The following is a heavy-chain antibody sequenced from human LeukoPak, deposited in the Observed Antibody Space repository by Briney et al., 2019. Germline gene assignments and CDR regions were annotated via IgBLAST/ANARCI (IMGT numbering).Heavy chain of an antibody. CDR3: AREEKTQLAPSDY. Sequence: GGSLRLSCAASGFTFSSYALHWVRQAPGKGLEWVAVISYDGSNKYYADSVRGRFTISRDNSKNTLYLQMNSLRAEDTAVYYCAREEKTQLAPSDYWGQGTLVTVSS. D-gene: IGHD6-6*01. V-gene: IGHV3-30*04. J-gene: IGHJ4*02. CDR1: GFTFSSYA. CDR2: ISYDGSNK.